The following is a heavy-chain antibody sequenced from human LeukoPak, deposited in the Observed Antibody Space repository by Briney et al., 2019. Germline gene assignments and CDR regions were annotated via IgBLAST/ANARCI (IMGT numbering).Heavy chain of an antibody. CDR3: ARLVGYSYEYYFDY. CDR1: GGSISSGSYY. Sequence: PSETLSLTCTVSGGSISSGSYYWSWIRQPAGKGLEWIGRIYTSGSTNYNPSLKSRVTISVDTSKNQFSLKLSSVTAADTAVYYCARLVGYSYEYYFDYWSQGTLVTVSS. CDR2: IYTSGST. J-gene: IGHJ4*02. V-gene: IGHV4-61*02. D-gene: IGHD5-18*01.